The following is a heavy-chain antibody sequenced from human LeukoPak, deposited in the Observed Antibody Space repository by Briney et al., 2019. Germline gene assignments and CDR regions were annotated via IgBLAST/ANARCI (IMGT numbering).Heavy chain of an antibody. J-gene: IGHJ5*02. V-gene: IGHV4-59*01. Sequence: PSETLSLTCNVSGGSISSYYWSWIRQPPGKGLEWIGYIYYSGSTNYNPPLNSRVTISVDTSKNQFSLRLSSVTAADTAVYYCARERERDYTGGWFDPWGQGTLVTVSS. CDR1: GGSISSYY. CDR3: ARERERDYTGGWFDP. D-gene: IGHD4-11*01. CDR2: IYYSGST.